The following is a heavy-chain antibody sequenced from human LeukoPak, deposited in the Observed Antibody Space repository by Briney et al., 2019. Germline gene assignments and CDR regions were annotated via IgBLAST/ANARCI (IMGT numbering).Heavy chain of an antibody. CDR2: ISFDGSLT. V-gene: IGHV3-30-3*02. Sequence: GGSLRLSCATSGFTFSTYSMHWVRQAPGKGLEWLAVISFDGSLTFYADSVKGRFTISRDNSRNTLDLQMHSLRPEDTAVYYCAKDKYGSGSYLRYFDSWGQGTLVTVSS. D-gene: IGHD3-10*01. J-gene: IGHJ4*02. CDR3: AKDKYGSGSYLRYFDS. CDR1: GFTFSTYS.